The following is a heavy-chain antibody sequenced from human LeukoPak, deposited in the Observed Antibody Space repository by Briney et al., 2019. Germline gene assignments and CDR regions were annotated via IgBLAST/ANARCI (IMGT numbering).Heavy chain of an antibody. CDR2: IYNRGST. CDR1: GGSISSYY. D-gene: IGHD6-19*01. Sequence: PSETLSLTRTVSGGSISSYYWRWVRQPPGKGLEWIGYIYNRGSTNYNPSLKSRGAISVDRSKNQLSLKLSYVTAADTAVYYCARDRPGIAVAGDAFDIWGQGTMVTVSS. V-gene: IGHV4-59*01. J-gene: IGHJ3*02. CDR3: ARDRPGIAVAGDAFDI.